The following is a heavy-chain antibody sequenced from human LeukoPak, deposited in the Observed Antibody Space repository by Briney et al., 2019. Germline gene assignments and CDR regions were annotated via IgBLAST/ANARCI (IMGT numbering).Heavy chain of an antibody. J-gene: IGHJ5*02. CDR1: GGSISSYY. CDR2: VYYTGTT. D-gene: IGHD1-1*01. Sequence: SETLSLTCTVSGGSISSYYWSWIRQPPGKGLEWIGYVYYTGTTNYNPSLKSRVTISVDTSKNQFSLKLSSVTAADTAVYYCARDGMEGWFDPWGQGTLITVSS. CDR3: ARDGMEGWFDP. V-gene: IGHV4-59*01.